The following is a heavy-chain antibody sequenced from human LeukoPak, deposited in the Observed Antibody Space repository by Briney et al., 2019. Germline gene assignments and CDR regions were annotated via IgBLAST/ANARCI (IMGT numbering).Heavy chain of an antibody. CDR2: INAGNGNT. J-gene: IGHJ3*02. CDR1: GYTFTSYA. D-gene: IGHD2-21*01. CDR3: ARDPEYSSAAFDI. Sequence: ASVTVSFTASGYTFTSYAMHWVRQAPGQRLEWMGWINAGNGNTKYSQKFQGRVTITRDTSASTAYMELSSLRSEDTAVYYCARDPEYSSAAFDIWGQGTMVTVSS. V-gene: IGHV1-3*01.